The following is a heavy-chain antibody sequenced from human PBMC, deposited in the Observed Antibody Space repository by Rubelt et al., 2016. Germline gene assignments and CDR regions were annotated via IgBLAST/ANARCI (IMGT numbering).Heavy chain of an antibody. D-gene: IGHD5-24*01. V-gene: IGHV3-30*04. CDR3: ARAPWLQSDPDY. CDR2: ISYDGSNK. Sequence: VRQAPGKGLEWVAVISYDGSNKYYADSVKGRFTISRDNSRNTLYLQMNSLRAEDAAVYYCARAPWLQSDPDYWGQGTLVTVSS. J-gene: IGHJ4*02.